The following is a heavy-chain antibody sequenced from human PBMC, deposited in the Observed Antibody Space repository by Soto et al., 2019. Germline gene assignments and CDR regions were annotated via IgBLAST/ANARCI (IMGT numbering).Heavy chain of an antibody. CDR1: GFTFSNYN. J-gene: IGHJ4*02. CDR2: ISSSSGYI. CDR3: ARVNGGNQPFAY. D-gene: IGHD2-15*01. V-gene: IGHV3-21*01. Sequence: PAGSLRLSCAASGFTFSNYNMNWVRQAPGKGLEWVSSISSSSGYIYYADSVKGRFTISRDNAKNTLYLEMNSLRAEDTAVYYCARVNGGNQPFAYWGQETLVTVSS.